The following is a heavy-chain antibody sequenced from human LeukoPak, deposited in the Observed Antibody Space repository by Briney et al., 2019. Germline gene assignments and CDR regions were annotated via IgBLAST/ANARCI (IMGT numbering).Heavy chain of an antibody. V-gene: IGHV3-30*02. Sequence: PGGSLRLSCAASGFTFSSYGMHWVRQAPGKGLEWVAFIRYDGSNKYYADSVKGRFSISRDNSKNTLYLQMNSLRAEDTAVYYCAKDGETSYSSSWYGDYYYMDVWGKGTTVTVSS. CDR1: GFTFSSYG. CDR2: IRYDGSNK. CDR3: AKDGETSYSSSWYGDYYYMDV. D-gene: IGHD6-13*01. J-gene: IGHJ6*03.